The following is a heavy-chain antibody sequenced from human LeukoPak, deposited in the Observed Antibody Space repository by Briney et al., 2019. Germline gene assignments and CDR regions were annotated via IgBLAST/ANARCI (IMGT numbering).Heavy chain of an antibody. CDR2: ITTSSSYK. Sequence: GFTXXGYNMNWVRQAPGKGLEWVSSITTSSSYKFYADSVKGRFTISRDKSKNTLYLQMNSLRVEDTAVYFCARCSGGSCYSSPPDYWGQGTLVTVSS. V-gene: IGHV3-21*04. CDR1: GFTXXGYN. D-gene: IGHD2-15*01. J-gene: IGHJ4*02. CDR3: ARCSGGSCYSSPPDY.